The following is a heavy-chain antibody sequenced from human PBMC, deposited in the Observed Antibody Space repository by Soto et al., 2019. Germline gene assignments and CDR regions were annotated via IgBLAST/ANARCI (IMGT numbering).Heavy chain of an antibody. V-gene: IGHV5-10-1*01. D-gene: IGHD5-12*01. Sequence: PGESVKNSCKGSGYSFTSYWISWVRQMAWEGLEWVGRIDPSDSYTNCSPSFQGHVTISADKSISTAYLQWTSLTASDTAIYYCSKFKYSPSVRYLQHWGQGTSVTVSS. CDR3: SKFKYSPSVRYLQH. CDR1: GYSFTSYW. CDR2: IDPSDSYT. J-gene: IGHJ1*01.